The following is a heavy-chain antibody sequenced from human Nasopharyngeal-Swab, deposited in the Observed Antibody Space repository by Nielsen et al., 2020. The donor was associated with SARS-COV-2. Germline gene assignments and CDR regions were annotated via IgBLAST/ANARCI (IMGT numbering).Heavy chain of an antibody. Sequence: GRSLTLSCAASGLTFSSYAMNWVRQAPGKGLEWVANIKPDGSEKYYVDSVKGRFTISRDNARNSLFLQMDSLRVEDTAIYYCAGNHDNTFWGQGNLVAVS. D-gene: IGHD3-22*01. CDR1: GLTFSSYA. J-gene: IGHJ4*02. V-gene: IGHV3-7*03. CDR3: AGNHDNTF. CDR2: IKPDGSEK.